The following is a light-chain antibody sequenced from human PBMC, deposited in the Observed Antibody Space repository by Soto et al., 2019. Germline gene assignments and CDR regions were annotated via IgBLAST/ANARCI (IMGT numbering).Light chain of an antibody. J-gene: IGLJ3*02. V-gene: IGLV2-14*01. CDR2: EVD. CDR3: VSYIESSLTHWV. Sequence: QSALTQPASVSGSPGQSITISCTGTYTDVGGYNRVSWYQHHAGKGPKMLIFEVDNRPSGISDRFSGSKSGDTASLTISDLQAEDEADYYCVSYIESSLTHWVFGGGTK. CDR1: YTDVGGYNR.